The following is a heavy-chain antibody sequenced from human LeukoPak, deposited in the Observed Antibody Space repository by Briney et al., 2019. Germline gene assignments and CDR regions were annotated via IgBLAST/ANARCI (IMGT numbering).Heavy chain of an antibody. V-gene: IGHV3-21*01. Sequence: GGSLRLSCAASGFTFSSYSMNWVRQAPGKGLEWVSSISSSSSYIYYADSVKGRFTISRDNAKNSLYLQMNSLRAEDTAVYYCARDRVTTVTTGHAFDIWGQGTMVTVSS. CDR2: ISSSSSYI. CDR3: ARDRVTTVTTGHAFDI. J-gene: IGHJ3*02. CDR1: GFTFSSYS. D-gene: IGHD4-17*01.